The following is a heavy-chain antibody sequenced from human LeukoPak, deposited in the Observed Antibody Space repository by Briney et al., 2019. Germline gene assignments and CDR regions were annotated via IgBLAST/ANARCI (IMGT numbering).Heavy chain of an antibody. Sequence: ASVKVSCKSSGYTFINHYIHWVRQAPGQGLEWMGVIRPTDGSTSYAQNFQGRLSMTSDTSTSTAYMELRNLRSDDTAVYYCAKGSGGDYWGQGTLVTVSS. CDR1: GYTFINHY. V-gene: IGHV1-46*01. J-gene: IGHJ4*02. D-gene: IGHD2-15*01. CDR3: AKGSGGDY. CDR2: IRPTDGST.